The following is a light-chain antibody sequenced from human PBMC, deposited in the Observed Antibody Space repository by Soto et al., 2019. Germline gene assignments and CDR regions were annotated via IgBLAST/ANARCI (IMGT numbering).Light chain of an antibody. CDR1: TSNIGAGFD. CDR3: CSYVGSDIFYV. V-gene: IGLV1-40*01. J-gene: IGLJ1*01. CDR2: GGT. Sequence: QSVLTQPPSVSGAPGQRVAISCIGTTSNIGAGFDVHWYQQFPGTAPKLLIYGGTTRPSGVPDRFSGSQSGTSASLAITGLQPGDEADYYCCSYVGSDIFYVFGTGTKLTVL.